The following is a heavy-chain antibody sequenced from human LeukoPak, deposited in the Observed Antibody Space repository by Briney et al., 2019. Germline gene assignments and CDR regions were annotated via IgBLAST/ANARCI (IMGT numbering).Heavy chain of an antibody. J-gene: IGHJ4*02. Sequence: PGGSLRLSCAASGFTFDDYGMSWVRQAPGKGLEWVSGINWNGGSTGYADSVKGRFTISRDSAKNSLYLQMNSLRAEDTAVYYSARDGAGLDFPFDYWGQGTLVTVSS. CDR2: INWNGGST. CDR3: ARDGAGLDFPFDY. V-gene: IGHV3-20*04. D-gene: IGHD3-16*01. CDR1: GFTFDDYG.